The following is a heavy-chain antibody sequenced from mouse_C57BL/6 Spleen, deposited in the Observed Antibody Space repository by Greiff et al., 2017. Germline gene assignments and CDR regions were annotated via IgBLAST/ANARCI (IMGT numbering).Heavy chain of an antibody. J-gene: IGHJ3*01. CDR1: GYTFTDYE. V-gene: IGHV1-15*01. Sequence: VQLQQSGAELVRPGASVTLSCKASGYTFTDYEMHWVKQTPVHGLEWIGAIDPETGGTAYNQKFKGKAILTADKSSSTAYMELRSLTSEDSAVYYCTRSDSSGYWFAYWGQGTLVTVSA. D-gene: IGHD3-2*02. CDR2: IDPETGGT. CDR3: TRSDSSGYWFAY.